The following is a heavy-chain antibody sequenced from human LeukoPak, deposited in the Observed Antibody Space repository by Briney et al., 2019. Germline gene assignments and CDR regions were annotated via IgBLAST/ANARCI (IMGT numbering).Heavy chain of an antibody. D-gene: IGHD3-22*01. CDR3: ARATGAADDYYDSSGYYGAFDI. Sequence: GGSLRLSCAASGFTFSSYSMNWVRQAPGKGLEWVSSISSSSSYIYYADSVKGRFTISRDNAKNSLYLQVNSLRAEDTAVYYCARATGAADDYYDSSGYYGAFDIWGQGTMVTVSS. CDR1: GFTFSSYS. V-gene: IGHV3-21*01. CDR2: ISSSSSYI. J-gene: IGHJ3*02.